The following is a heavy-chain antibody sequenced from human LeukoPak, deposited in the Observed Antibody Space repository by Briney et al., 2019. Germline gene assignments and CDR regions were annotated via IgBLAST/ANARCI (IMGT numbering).Heavy chain of an antibody. J-gene: IGHJ4*02. V-gene: IGHV1-69*04. CDR3: ARHTSIAAAGPNDY. Sequence: ASVKVSCKASGYTFTSYGISWVRQAPGQGLEWMGRIIPILGIANYAQKFQGRVTITADKSTSTAYMELSSLRSEDTAVYYCARHTSIAAAGPNDYWGQGTLVTVSS. D-gene: IGHD6-13*01. CDR2: IIPILGIA. CDR1: GYTFTSYG.